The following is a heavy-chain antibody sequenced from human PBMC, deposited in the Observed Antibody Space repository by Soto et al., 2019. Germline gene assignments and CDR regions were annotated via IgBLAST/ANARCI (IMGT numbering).Heavy chain of an antibody. Sequence: VQLQESGPGLVKPSQTLSLTCAVSDESVTSPGNYWNWIRQRPDMGLEWIGYISSGGSPFYNPSLQSRVSLSLDTSNNPFSLTLNSVTAADTAVYYCTLNHCAGGGCYDRDYWGQGTRVTVSS. D-gene: IGHD2-15*01. CDR2: ISSGGSP. J-gene: IGHJ1*01. V-gene: IGHV4-31*11. CDR1: DESVTSPGNY. CDR3: TLNHCAGGGCYDRDY.